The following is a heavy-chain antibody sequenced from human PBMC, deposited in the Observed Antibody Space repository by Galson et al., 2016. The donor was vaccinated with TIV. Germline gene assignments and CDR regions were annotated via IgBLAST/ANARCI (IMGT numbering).Heavy chain of an antibody. CDR2: TYGDGRT. CDR1: GFIVDDNY. CDR3: ARDRYYDARGYYYYYYGMDV. V-gene: IGHV3-53*01. D-gene: IGHD3-22*01. J-gene: IGHJ6*02. Sequence: SLRLSCAASGFIVDDNYMTWIRQAPGKGLEWVSVTYGDGRTYYTDSVRGRFTISRDSSKNTLYLQMNSLRAEDTAVYYCARDRYYDARGYYYYYYGMDVWGQGTTVTVSS.